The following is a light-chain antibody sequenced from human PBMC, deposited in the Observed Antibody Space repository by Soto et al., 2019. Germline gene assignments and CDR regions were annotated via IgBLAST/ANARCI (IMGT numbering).Light chain of an antibody. CDR3: QQRINWPLT. Sequence: EIVLTQSPATLSLSPGERATLSCKASQSVSSFLAWYQQKPGQAPRLLIYAVSSRATGSPTRFSGSGSGTDFTHTISSLEPEDLAVYYCQQRINWPLTVGGGTKVEIK. J-gene: IGKJ4*01. V-gene: IGKV3-11*01. CDR2: AVS. CDR1: QSVSSF.